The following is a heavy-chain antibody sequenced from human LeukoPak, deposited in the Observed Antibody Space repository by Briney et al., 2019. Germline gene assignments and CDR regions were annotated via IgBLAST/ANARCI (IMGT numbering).Heavy chain of an antibody. V-gene: IGHV1-2*06. CDR2: INPDSGYK. D-gene: IGHD2-21*01. CDR3: ARAGPGGDCRGYGCHHDNWYFDL. J-gene: IGHJ2*01. Sequence: ASVKVSCKASGYTFIGYYIHWVRQAPGQGLEWMGRINPDSGYKNYAQEIQGRITLTADTSINTAFMELNGLRSDDTAVYYCARAGPGGDCRGYGCHHDNWYFDLWGRGTLVTVSS. CDR1: GYTFIGYY.